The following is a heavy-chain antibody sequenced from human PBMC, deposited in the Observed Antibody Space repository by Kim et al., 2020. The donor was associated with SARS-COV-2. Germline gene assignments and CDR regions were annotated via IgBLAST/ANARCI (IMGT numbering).Heavy chain of an antibody. Sequence: SETLSLTCTVSGGSMISYHLSWVRQTPGEGLEWIGYIFYSGSTKYNPSLKGRRTISVDTSKNQSSLSLTSVTAADTAIYYCARHPNTGYDPYYFDCWG. D-gene: IGHD5-12*01. V-gene: IGHV4-59*08. CDR1: GGSMISYH. CDR3: ARHPNTGYDPYYFDC. CDR2: IFYSGST. J-gene: IGHJ4*01.